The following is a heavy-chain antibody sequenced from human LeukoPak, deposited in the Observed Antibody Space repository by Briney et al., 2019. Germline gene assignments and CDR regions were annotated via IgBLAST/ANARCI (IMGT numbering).Heavy chain of an antibody. Sequence: SETLSLTCAVYGGSFSDYYWSWIRQPPGKGLEWIGEINHSGSTNYNPSLKSRVTISVDTSKNQFSLKLSSVTAADTAVYYCARLSFHYYGSGSYHIRFDYWGQGTLVTVSS. J-gene: IGHJ4*02. D-gene: IGHD3-10*01. CDR1: GGSFSDYY. CDR3: ARLSFHYYGSGSYHIRFDY. CDR2: INHSGST. V-gene: IGHV4-34*01.